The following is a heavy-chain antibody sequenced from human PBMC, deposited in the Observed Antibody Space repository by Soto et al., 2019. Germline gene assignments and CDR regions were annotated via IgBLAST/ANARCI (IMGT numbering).Heavy chain of an antibody. D-gene: IGHD4-17*01. Sequence: ASVKVSCKASAYSFTNYGISWVRQAPGQGLEWMGWISAYNGNTNYAQKLQGRVTMTTDTSTSTAYMELRSLRSDDTAVYYCARDTELSDYGDYGYFDYWGQGTLVTVSS. V-gene: IGHV1-18*01. CDR3: ARDTELSDYGDYGYFDY. J-gene: IGHJ4*02. CDR2: ISAYNGNT. CDR1: AYSFTNYG.